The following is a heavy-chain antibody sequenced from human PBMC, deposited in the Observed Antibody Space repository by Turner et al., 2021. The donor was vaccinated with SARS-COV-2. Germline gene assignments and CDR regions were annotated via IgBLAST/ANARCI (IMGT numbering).Heavy chain of an antibody. CDR1: GQTFTGYY. CDR3: ARQATAMFTGPRPATAAGFDP. J-gene: IGHJ5*02. Sequence: QVQLVQSGAEVQKPWASVKLSCEASGQTFTGYYMHWVRQAPGQVREWMGWINPNSGGTIYEQKLQGRVTMTRDTSVSKAYMELRRLRSDDTAVYYCARQATAMFTGPRPATAAGFDPWGQGTLVTVSS. V-gene: IGHV1-2*02. CDR2: INPNSGGT. D-gene: IGHD5-18*01.